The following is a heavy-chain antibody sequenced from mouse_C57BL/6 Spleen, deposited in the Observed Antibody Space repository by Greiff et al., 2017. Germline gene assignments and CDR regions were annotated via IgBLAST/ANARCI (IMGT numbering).Heavy chain of an antibody. CDR1: GYTFTDYY. CDR3: AIKGGYVDY. V-gene: IGHV1-26*01. Sequence: VQLKPSGPELVKPGASVKISCKASGYTFTDYYMDWVKQSHGKSLEWIGDINPNNGGTSYNQKFKGKATLTVDKSSSTAYMELSSLTSEVSAVYYCAIKGGYVDYWGQGTTLTVSS. CDR2: INPNNGGT. J-gene: IGHJ2*01. D-gene: IGHD1-1*02.